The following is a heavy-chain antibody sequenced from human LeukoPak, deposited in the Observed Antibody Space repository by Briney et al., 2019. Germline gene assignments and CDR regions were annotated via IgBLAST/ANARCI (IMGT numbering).Heavy chain of an antibody. Sequence: SETLSLTCTVSGGSISSYYWSWIRQPPGKGLEWIGENNHSGSTNYNPSLKSRVTISVDTSKNQFSLKLSSVTAADTAVYYCARGRVDIVLMVYARPRNNWFDPWGQGTLVTVSS. J-gene: IGHJ5*02. CDR3: ARGRVDIVLMVYARPRNNWFDP. CDR2: NNHSGST. V-gene: IGHV4-34*01. D-gene: IGHD2-8*01. CDR1: GGSISSYY.